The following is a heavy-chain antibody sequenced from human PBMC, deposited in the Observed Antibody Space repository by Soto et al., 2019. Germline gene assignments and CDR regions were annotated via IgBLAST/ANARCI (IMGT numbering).Heavy chain of an antibody. CDR3: AREGASGLGMDV. D-gene: IGHD1-26*01. V-gene: IGHV4-4*07. CDR2: IYTSGTT. Sequence: ETLSLTCNVSGGSIRSNYWSWIRQPAGKALEWIGRIYTSGTTNYNPSLKSRATMLIDTSKNQFSLILSSVTAADTGVYYCAREGASGLGMDVWGQGTTVTVSS. J-gene: IGHJ6*02. CDR1: GGSIRSNY.